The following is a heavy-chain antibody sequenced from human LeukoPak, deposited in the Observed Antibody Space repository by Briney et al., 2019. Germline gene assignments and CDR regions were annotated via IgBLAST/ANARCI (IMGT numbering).Heavy chain of an antibody. J-gene: IGHJ1*01. CDR1: GFTFSSNY. Sequence: GGSLRLSCAASGFTFSSNYMSWVREAPGKGLEWVSIIYSGGSTYYADSVKGRFTISRDNSKNTLYLQMNSLRAEDTAVYYCARGGIAAAGPHFQHWGQGTLVTVSS. CDR2: IYSGGST. V-gene: IGHV3-53*01. D-gene: IGHD6-13*01. CDR3: ARGGIAAAGPHFQH.